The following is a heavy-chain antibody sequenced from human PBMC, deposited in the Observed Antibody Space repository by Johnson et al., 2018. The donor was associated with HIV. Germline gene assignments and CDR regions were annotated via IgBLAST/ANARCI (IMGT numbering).Heavy chain of an antibody. CDR1: GFTFSSFG. CDR3: AKDFSSSWGRAFDS. CDR2: IRYDTSNK. V-gene: IGHV3-30*02. J-gene: IGHJ3*02. D-gene: IGHD6-13*01. Sequence: QVQLVESGGGVVQPGRSLRLSCTASGFTFSSFGMHWVRQAPGKGLEWVAFIRYDTSNKYYADSVKGRFTISRDNSRNTLDLQMNSLRAEDTAVYYCAKDFSSSWGRAFDSWGQGTMVTVSS.